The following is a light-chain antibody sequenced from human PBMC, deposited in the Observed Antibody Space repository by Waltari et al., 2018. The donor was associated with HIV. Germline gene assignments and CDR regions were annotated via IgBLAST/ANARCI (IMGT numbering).Light chain of an antibody. Sequence: SYELTQAPSVSVSPGQTAKITCSGDELSKHYVYWYQQKPGQAPLMMIFKDSERPSEIPARFSASSSGSTSILTISGVQAEDEADYYCQSGHNSDSIFGGGTKLTVL. CDR2: KDS. V-gene: IGLV3-25*03. CDR1: ELSKHY. CDR3: QSGHNSDSI. J-gene: IGLJ2*01.